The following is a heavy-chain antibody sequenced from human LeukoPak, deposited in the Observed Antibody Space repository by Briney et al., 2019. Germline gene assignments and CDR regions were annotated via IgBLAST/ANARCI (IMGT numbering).Heavy chain of an antibody. J-gene: IGHJ4*02. D-gene: IGHD5-24*01. CDR1: GGSISSYY. Sequence: PSETLSLTCTVSGGSISSYYWSWIRQPPGKGLEWMGYIYYSGSTNYNPSLKSRVTISVDTSKNQFSLKLSSVTAADTAVCYCARAASEMATTPDFDYWGQGTLVTVSS. V-gene: IGHV4-59*01. CDR2: IYYSGST. CDR3: ARAASEMATTPDFDY.